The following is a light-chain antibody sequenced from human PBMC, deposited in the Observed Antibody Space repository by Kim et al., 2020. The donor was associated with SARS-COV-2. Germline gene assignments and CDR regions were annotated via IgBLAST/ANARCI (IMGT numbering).Light chain of an antibody. V-gene: IGLV3-1*01. CDR2: QHT. CDR3: QAWHSSTAV. CDR1: KLGDKY. Sequence: SVSPGQTASITCSGSKLGDKYAYWYQKKPGQSPVLVIYQHTKRPSGISQRFSGSSSGNTATLTISRAQTMDEADYYCQAWHSSTAVFGGGTQLTVL. J-gene: IGLJ3*02.